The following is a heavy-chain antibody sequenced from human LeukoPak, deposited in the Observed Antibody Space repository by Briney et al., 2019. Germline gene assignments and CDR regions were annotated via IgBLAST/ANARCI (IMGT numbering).Heavy chain of an antibody. CDR2: ISAYNGNT. CDR3: VRDLGVDTSMIFFDY. CDR1: GYTFTSFG. V-gene: IGHV1-18*01. D-gene: IGHD5-18*01. Sequence: GASVKVSCKASGYTFTSFGISWVRQAPGQGLEWMGRISAYNGNTKSAQKFQGRVIMTTDTSTNTAYMELRSLRSDDTAVFYCVRDLGVDTSMIFFDYWGQGTLVTVSS. J-gene: IGHJ4*02.